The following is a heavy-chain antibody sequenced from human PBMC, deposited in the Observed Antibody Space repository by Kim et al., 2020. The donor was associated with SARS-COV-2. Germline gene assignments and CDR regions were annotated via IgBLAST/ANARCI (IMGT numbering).Heavy chain of an antibody. CDR3: AKDQAAALDY. D-gene: IGHD6-13*01. CDR2: K. V-gene: IGHV3-30*02. Sequence: KYYADSVKGRFTLSRENSKNTLYLEMNSLGAEDTAVYYCAKDQAAALDYWGQGTLVTVSS. J-gene: IGHJ4*02.